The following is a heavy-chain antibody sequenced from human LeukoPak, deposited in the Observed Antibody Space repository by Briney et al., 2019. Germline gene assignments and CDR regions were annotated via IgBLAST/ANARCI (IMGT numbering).Heavy chain of an antibody. J-gene: IGHJ6*03. CDR2: ISGGGGST. Sequence: GGSLRLSCAASGFTFDDYAMHWVRQAPGKGLEWVSLISGGGGSTYYADSVKGQFTISRDNSKNSLYLQMNSLRTEDTALYYCAKGIAARPWLDYYYMDVWGKGTTVTVSS. CDR3: AKGIAARPWLDYYYMDV. CDR1: GFTFDDYA. V-gene: IGHV3-43*02. D-gene: IGHD6-6*01.